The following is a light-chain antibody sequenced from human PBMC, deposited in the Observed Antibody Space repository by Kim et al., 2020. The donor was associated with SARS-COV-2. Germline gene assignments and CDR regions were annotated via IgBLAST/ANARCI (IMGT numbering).Light chain of an antibody. CDR2: LNSDGRH. Sequence: QPVLTQSPSASASLGASVTLTCTLSSGHTSHAIAWHQQQPQKGTRYLMKLNSDGRHIKGDGIPDRFSGSISGAERYLTISSLQSEDEADYYCQTWGTGFLVFGGGTQLTVL. J-gene: IGLJ3*02. CDR3: QTWGTGFLV. CDR1: SGHTSHA. V-gene: IGLV4-69*01.